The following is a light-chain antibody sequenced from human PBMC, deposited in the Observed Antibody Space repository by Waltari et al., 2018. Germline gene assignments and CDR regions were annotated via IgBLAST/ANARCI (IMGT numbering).Light chain of an antibody. CDR3: QKYGTLPAT. CDR1: QSVSRT. CDR2: DAS. V-gene: IGKV3-20*01. Sequence: EIVLTQSPGTLSLSPGERATLSCSASQSVSRTLASYQQKPVQVPRLLIYDASTRATGIPDRFSGSGSATDCSLTISRLEPEDFAVYYCQKYGTLPATFGQGTKVEVK. J-gene: IGKJ1*01.